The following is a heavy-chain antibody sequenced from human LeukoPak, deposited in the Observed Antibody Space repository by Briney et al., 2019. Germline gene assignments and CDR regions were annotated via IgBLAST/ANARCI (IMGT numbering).Heavy chain of an antibody. CDR3: ARDPPYYYGSGDSKPTYFFDY. V-gene: IGHV1-2*02. Sequence: ASVKVSCKASGYTFTGYYIHWVRQAPGQGLEWMGWINPNSGGTNYAQNLQGRVTMTRDTSISTAYMELSRLRSDDTAVYYCARDPPYYYGSGDSKPTYFFDYWGQGTLVTVSS. D-gene: IGHD3-10*01. CDR1: GYTFTGYY. CDR2: INPNSGGT. J-gene: IGHJ4*02.